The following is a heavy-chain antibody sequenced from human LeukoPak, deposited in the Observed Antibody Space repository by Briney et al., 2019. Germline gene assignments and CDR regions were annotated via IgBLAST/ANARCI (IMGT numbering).Heavy chain of an antibody. CDR3: AREGVGASGDAFDI. CDR2: ISSSGSTI. J-gene: IGHJ3*02. D-gene: IGHD1-26*01. CDR1: GFTFSSYE. Sequence: PGGSLRLSCAASGFTFSSYEMNWVRQAPGKGLEWVSYISSSGSTIYYADSVKGRFTISRDNAKNSLYLQMNSLRAEDTALYYCAREGVGASGDAFDIWGQGTMVTVSS. V-gene: IGHV3-48*03.